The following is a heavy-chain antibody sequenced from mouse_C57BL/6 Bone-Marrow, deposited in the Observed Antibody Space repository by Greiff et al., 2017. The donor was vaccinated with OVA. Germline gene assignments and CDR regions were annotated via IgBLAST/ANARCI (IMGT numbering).Heavy chain of an antibody. CDR2: ISNGGGST. CDR1: GFTFSDYY. J-gene: IGHJ1*03. D-gene: IGHD1-1*01. V-gene: IGHV5-12*01. CDR3: ARRFYYYGSSYRLHWYFDV. Sequence: EVKVEESGGGLVQPGGSLKLSCAASGFTFSDYYMYWVRQTPEKRLEWVAYISNGGGSTYYPDTVKGRFTISRDNAKNTLYLQMSRLKSEDTAMYYCARRFYYYGSSYRLHWYFDVWGTGTTVTVSS.